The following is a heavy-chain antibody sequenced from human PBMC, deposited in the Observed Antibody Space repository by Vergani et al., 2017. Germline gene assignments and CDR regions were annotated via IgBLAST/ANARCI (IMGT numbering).Heavy chain of an antibody. CDR2: IYHSGST. J-gene: IGHJ3*02. V-gene: IGHV4-38-2*01. CDR3: ARLGYFWSGYYTGSDAFDI. D-gene: IGHD3-3*01. CDR1: GGSISSGYY. Sequence: QLQLQESGSGLVKPSQTLSLTCAVSGGSISSGYYWGWIRQPPGKGLEWIGSIYHSGSTYYNPSLKSRVTISVDTSKNQFSLKLSSVTAADTAVYYCARLGYFWSGYYTGSDAFDIWGQGTMVTVSS.